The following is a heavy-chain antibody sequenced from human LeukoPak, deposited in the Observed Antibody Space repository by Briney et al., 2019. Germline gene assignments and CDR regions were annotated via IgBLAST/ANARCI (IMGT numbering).Heavy chain of an antibody. CDR3: ARHGILGNNLMYYFDY. V-gene: IGHV4-59*08. CDR1: GGSISSYY. D-gene: IGHD2-15*01. J-gene: IGHJ4*02. Sequence: SETLSLTCTVSGGSISSYYWSWIRQPPGKGLEWIGYIYYSGGTNYNPSLKSRVTISVDTSKNQFSLKLSSVTAADTAVYYCARHGILGNNLMYYFDYWGQGTLVTVSS. CDR2: IYYSGGT.